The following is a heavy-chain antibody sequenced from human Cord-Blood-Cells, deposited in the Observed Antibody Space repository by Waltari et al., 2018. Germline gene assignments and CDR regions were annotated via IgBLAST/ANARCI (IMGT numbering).Heavy chain of an antibody. CDR1: GGSISSSSYY. CDR2: IYYSGST. D-gene: IGHD2-2*03. Sequence: QLQLQESGPGLVKPSETLSLTCTVPGGSISSSSYYWGWIRQPPGKGLEWIGSIYYSGSTYNNPSLKSRVTRSVDTSKNQFSLKLSSVTAADTAVYYCATTGYCSSTSCFDYWGQGTLVTVSS. J-gene: IGHJ4*02. CDR3: ATTGYCSSTSCFDY. V-gene: IGHV4-39*01.